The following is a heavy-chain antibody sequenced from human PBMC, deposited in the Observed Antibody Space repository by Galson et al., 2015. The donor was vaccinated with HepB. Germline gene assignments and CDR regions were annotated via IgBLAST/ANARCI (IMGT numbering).Heavy chain of an antibody. CDR3: ARVLVGELLHDY. D-gene: IGHD3-10*01. CDR1: GYTFTSYG. V-gene: IGHV1-18*01. Sequence: SCKASGYTFTSYGISWMRQAPGQGLEWMGWISAYNGNTSYAQKLQGRVTMTTDTSTSTAYTELRSLRSDDTAVYYCARVLVGELLHDYWGQGTLVTVSS. J-gene: IGHJ4*02. CDR2: ISAYNGNT.